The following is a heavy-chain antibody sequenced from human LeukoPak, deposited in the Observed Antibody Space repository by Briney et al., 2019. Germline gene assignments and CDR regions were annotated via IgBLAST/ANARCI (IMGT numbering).Heavy chain of an antibody. Sequence: SETLSLTCTVSGGPISSYYWSWIRQPPGKGLEWIGYIYYSGSTNDNPPLKSRVTILVDTSKNQFSLKLSSVTAADTAVYYCARQYSGYEPFDYWGQGTLVTVSS. CDR1: GGPISSYY. J-gene: IGHJ4*02. CDR2: IYYSGST. D-gene: IGHD5-12*01. CDR3: ARQYSGYEPFDY. V-gene: IGHV4-59*08.